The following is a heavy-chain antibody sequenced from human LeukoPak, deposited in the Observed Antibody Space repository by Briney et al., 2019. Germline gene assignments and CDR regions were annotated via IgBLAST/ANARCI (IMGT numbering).Heavy chain of an antibody. CDR2: ISAYNGNT. V-gene: IGHV1-18*01. Sequence: GASVKVSCKASGYTFTSYGISWVRQAPGQGLEWMGWISAYNGNTNYAQKFQGRVTMTRDTSTSTVYMELSSLRSEDTAVYYCARGSAAYYGSGSYYNEHGYWGQGTLVTVSS. J-gene: IGHJ4*02. CDR3: ARGSAAYYGSGSYYNEHGY. CDR1: GYTFTSYG. D-gene: IGHD3-10*01.